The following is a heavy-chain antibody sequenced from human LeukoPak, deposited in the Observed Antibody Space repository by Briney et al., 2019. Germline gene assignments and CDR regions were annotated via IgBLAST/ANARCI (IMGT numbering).Heavy chain of an antibody. J-gene: IGHJ4*02. Sequence: PSESLSLTCTVSGVSISSYYWSWIRQPPGKGLEWIGYVYYSGSTYYNPSLRSRVTISVDTSKSHFSLELNSVTAADTAMYYCARDSPYSTSPMFDSWGQGTLVTVSS. CDR1: GVSISSYY. CDR2: VYYSGST. D-gene: IGHD6-6*01. CDR3: ARDSPYSTSPMFDS. V-gene: IGHV4-59*01.